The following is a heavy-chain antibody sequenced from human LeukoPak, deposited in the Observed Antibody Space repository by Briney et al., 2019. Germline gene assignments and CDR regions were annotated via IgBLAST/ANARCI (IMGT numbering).Heavy chain of an antibody. J-gene: IGHJ4*02. V-gene: IGHV3-48*03. D-gene: IGHD3-10*01. CDR3: ARGGLQRLWFGEF. CDR1: GFTFSSYE. CDR2: ISSSGSTI. Sequence: GGSLRLSCAASGFTFSSYEMNWVRQAPGKGLEWVSYISSSGSTIYYADSVKGRFTISRDNAKNSLYLQMNSLRADDTAVYYCARGGLQRLWFGEFWGQGTLVTVSS.